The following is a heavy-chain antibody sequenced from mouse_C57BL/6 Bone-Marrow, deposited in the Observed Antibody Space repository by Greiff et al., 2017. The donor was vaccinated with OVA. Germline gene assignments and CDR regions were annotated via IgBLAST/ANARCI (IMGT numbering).Heavy chain of an antibody. J-gene: IGHJ3*01. V-gene: IGHV1-69*01. CDR1: GYTFTSYW. D-gene: IGHD2-3*01. Sequence: QVQLQQPGAELVMPGASVKLSCKASGYTFTSYWMHWVKQRPGQGLEWIGEIDPSDSYTNYNQKFKGKSTLTVDKSSSTAYMQLSSLTSEDSAVYYCAREMDPWFAYWGQGTLVTVSA. CDR2: IDPSDSYT. CDR3: AREMDPWFAY.